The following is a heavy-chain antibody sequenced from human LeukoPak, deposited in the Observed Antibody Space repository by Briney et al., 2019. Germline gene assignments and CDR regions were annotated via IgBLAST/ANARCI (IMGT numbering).Heavy chain of an antibody. CDR1: GGSISSYY. J-gene: IGHJ5*02. CDR3: ARDDYDFWSGFDP. CDR2: IYYSWST. Sequence: SETLSLTFTVSGGSISSYYWSWIRQPPGKGLEWIGYIYYSWSTYYNPSLKSRVTISVDTSKNQFSLKLSSVTAADTAVYYCARDDYDFWSGFDPWGQGTLVTVSS. V-gene: IGHV4-59*08. D-gene: IGHD3-3*01.